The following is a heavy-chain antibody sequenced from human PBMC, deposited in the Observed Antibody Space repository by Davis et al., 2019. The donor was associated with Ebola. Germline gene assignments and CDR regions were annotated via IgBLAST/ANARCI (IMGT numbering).Heavy chain of an antibody. D-gene: IGHD3-9*01. CDR3: ARDKGAPRYYDRTGGFDY. V-gene: IGHV4-39*07. CDR1: GFTFSSYS. Sequence: PGGSLRLSCAASGFTFSSYSMNWVRQPPGKGLEWIGSIYYSGSTYYNPSLKSRVTISVDTSKNQFSLKLSSVTAADTAVYYCARDKGAPRYYDRTGGFDYWGQGTLVTVSS. CDR2: IYYSGST. J-gene: IGHJ4*02.